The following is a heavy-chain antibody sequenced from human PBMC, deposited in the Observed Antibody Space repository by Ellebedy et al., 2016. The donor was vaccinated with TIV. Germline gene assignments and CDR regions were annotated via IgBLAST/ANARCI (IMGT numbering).Heavy chain of an antibody. CDR2: ISSSGTTT. J-gene: IGHJ4*02. Sequence: PGGSLRLSCATSGFTFSNYYMNWIRQAPGKGLEWLVYISSSGTTTSFADSVKGRFTISRDNANNSVSLQMNSLRAEDTALYYCARSFRHSNIKTFEYWGQGTLVTVSS. CDR1: GFTFSNYY. D-gene: IGHD6-13*01. CDR3: ARSFRHSNIKTFEY. V-gene: IGHV3-11*01.